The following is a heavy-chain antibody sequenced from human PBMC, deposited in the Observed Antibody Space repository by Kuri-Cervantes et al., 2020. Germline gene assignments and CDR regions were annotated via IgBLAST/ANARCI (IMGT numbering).Heavy chain of an antibody. J-gene: IGHJ4*02. Sequence: GESLKISCAASGFTFSTYWMSWVRQAPGKELEWVANIKQDGSEKYYVDSVKGRFTISRDNAKNSLYLQMNSLRAEDTAVYYCARNIAAPYWGQGTLVTVSS. CDR2: IKQDGSEK. D-gene: IGHD6-6*01. V-gene: IGHV3-7*03. CDR3: ARNIAAPY. CDR1: GFTFSTYW.